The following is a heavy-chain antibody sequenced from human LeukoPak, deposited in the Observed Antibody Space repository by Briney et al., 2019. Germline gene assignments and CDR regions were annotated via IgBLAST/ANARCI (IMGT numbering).Heavy chain of an antibody. J-gene: IGHJ4*02. CDR3: TRESGAFSPFGF. Sequence: SGTLSLTCAVSGGSITTTNWWSWVRQPPGKELEWIGEVHLNGATNYNPSLESRFSMSIDKSNNHLSLEVTSVTAADTAMYYCTRESGAFSPFGFWGQGTLVTVSS. V-gene: IGHV4-4*02. CDR2: VHLNGAT. D-gene: IGHD1-26*01. CDR1: GGSITTTNW.